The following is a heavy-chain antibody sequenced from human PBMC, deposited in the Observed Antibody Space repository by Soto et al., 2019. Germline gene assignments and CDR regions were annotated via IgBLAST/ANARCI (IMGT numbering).Heavy chain of an antibody. CDR2: VHYTGSA. D-gene: IGHD2-2*01. J-gene: IGHJ4*02. CDR1: GDSINNYY. V-gene: IGHV4-59*01. Sequence: QVQLQESGPGLVKPSETLSLTCSVSGDSINNYYWSWIRQPPGKGLEWIGFVHYTGSANYTPSLKSRVTISVGTSKKQFSLRLSSVTAADSGVYYCAREGASRFRGFDYWGQGTLVTVSS. CDR3: AREGASRFRGFDY.